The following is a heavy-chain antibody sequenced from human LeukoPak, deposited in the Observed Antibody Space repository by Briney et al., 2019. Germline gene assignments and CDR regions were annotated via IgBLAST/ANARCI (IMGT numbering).Heavy chain of an antibody. J-gene: IGHJ6*03. V-gene: IGHV3-43*01. D-gene: IGHD3-10*01. Sequence: GGSLRLSCGASGFNFDEFTMHWVRQGPGKGLEWVSFISWDGVRTHYGDSVKGRFTISRDNAKNSLYLQMNSLRAEDTAVYYCARRYYYGSGRGGYYYYYYMDVWGKGTTVTISS. CDR3: ARRYYYGSGRGGYYYYYYMDV. CDR2: ISWDGVRT. CDR1: GFNFDEFT.